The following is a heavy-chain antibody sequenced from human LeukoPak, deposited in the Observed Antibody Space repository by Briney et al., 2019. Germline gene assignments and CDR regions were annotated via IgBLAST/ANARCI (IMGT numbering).Heavy chain of an antibody. CDR1: GITLSNYA. J-gene: IGHJ4*02. V-gene: IGHV3-23*01. D-gene: IGHD3-10*01. CDR3: AKRGVVTRVILVGFHKEAYYFDS. CDR2: ISGSGGGT. Sequence: GGSLRLSCAVSGITLSNYAMSWVRQAPGKGLEWVAGISGSGGGTNYADSVKGRFSISRDNPKNTLYLQMNNLSADDTAVYFCAKRGVVTRVILVGFHKEAYYFDSWGQGALVTVSS.